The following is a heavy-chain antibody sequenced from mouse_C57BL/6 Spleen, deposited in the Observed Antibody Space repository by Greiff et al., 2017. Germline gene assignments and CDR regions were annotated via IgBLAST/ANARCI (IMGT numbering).Heavy chain of an antibody. V-gene: IGHV1-55*01. D-gene: IGHD2-4*01. CDR1: GYTFTSYW. CDR2: IYPGSGST. Sequence: QVQLKQPGAELVKPGASVKMSCKASGYTFTSYWITWVKQRPGQGLEWIGDIYPGSGSTNYNEKFKSKATLTVDTSSSTAYMQLSSLTSEDSAVYYCARSTYDYDGAYYAMDYWGQGTSVTVSS. J-gene: IGHJ4*01. CDR3: ARSTYDYDGAYYAMDY.